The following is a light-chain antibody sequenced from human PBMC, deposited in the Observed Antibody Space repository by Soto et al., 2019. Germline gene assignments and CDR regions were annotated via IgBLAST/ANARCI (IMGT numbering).Light chain of an antibody. CDR1: QGISNY. V-gene: IGKV1-27*01. CDR2: AAS. Sequence: DMQMTQSPSSLSASVGDRVTITYRATQGISNYLAWYQQKPGKVPKLLIYAASTLQSGVPSRFSGSGSGTDFTLTISSLQPEDVATYYCQRYISAPFTFGPGTNVDIK. CDR3: QRYISAPFT. J-gene: IGKJ3*01.